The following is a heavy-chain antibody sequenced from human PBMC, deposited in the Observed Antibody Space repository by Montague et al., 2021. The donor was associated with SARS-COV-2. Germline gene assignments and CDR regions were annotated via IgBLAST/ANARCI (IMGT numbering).Heavy chain of an antibody. V-gene: IGHV4-59*01. CDR2: IYYSGST. CDR1: GGSISSYY. CDR3: AKEGILWFGDLASYYYGMDV. Sequence: SETLSLTCTVSGGSISSYYWSWIRQPPGKGLEWIGYIYYSGSTNYNPSLKSRVTISVDTSKNQFSLKLSSVTAADTAVYYCAKEGILWFGDLASYYYGMDVWGQGTTVTLSS. J-gene: IGHJ6*02. D-gene: IGHD3-10*01.